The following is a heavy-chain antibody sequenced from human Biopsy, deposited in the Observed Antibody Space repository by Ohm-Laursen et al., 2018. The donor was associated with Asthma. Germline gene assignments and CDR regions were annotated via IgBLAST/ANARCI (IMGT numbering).Heavy chain of an antibody. V-gene: IGHV3-15*01. Sequence: SLRLSCAASGFTFSSYWMSWVRQAPGKGLEWVGRIKSKTDGGTTDYAAPVKGRFTISRDDSKNTLYLQMNSLKTEDTAVYYCTTDALLYSSADYWGQGTLATVSS. CDR1: GFTFSSYW. D-gene: IGHD2-8*01. CDR3: TTDALLYSSADY. CDR2: IKSKTDGGTT. J-gene: IGHJ4*02.